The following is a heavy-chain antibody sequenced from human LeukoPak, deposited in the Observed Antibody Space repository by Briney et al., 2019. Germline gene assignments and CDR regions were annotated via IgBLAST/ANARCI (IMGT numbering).Heavy chain of an antibody. V-gene: IGHV4-38-2*02. Sequence: SETLSLTCTVSGYSISSGYYWGWIRQPPGKGLEWIGSIYHSGSTYYNPSLKSRVTISVDTSKNQFSLKLSSVTAADTAVYYCARMVAVAGPFDYWGQGTLVTVSS. D-gene: IGHD6-19*01. J-gene: IGHJ4*02. CDR3: ARMVAVAGPFDY. CDR2: IYHSGST. CDR1: GYSISSGYY.